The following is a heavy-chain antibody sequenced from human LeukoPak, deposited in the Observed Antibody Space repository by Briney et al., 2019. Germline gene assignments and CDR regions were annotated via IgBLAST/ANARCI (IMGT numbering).Heavy chain of an antibody. CDR2: VSYDGSWD. CDR3: TREERGYIPAF. D-gene: IGHD3-16*02. Sequence: PGRSLRLSCAASGFTFSNYAMHWVRQTPGKGLEWVAFVSYDGSWDSHSDSVKGRFTISRDDSKNKLYLQMTRLRAEDTAVYYCTREERGYIPAFWGQGTLVTVSS. CDR1: GFTFSNYA. V-gene: IGHV3-30*01. J-gene: IGHJ4*02.